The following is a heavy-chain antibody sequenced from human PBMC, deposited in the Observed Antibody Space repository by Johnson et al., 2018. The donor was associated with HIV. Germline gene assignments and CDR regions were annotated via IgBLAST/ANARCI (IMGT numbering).Heavy chain of an antibody. CDR2: ISYDGSNK. Sequence: QMLLVESGGGVVQPGRSLRLSCAASGFTFSSYAMHWVRQAPGKGLEWVAVISYDGSNKYYADSVKGRLTISRDNSKNTLYLQMNSLRAEDTAVYYCARGGSIAARREAFDIWGQGTMVTVSS. D-gene: IGHD6-6*01. CDR1: GFTFSSYA. V-gene: IGHV3-30*04. J-gene: IGHJ3*02. CDR3: ARGGSIAARREAFDI.